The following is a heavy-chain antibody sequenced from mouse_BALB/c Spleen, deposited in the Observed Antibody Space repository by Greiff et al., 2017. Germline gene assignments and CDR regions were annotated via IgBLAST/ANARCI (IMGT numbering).Heavy chain of an antibody. CDR2: ISYDGSN. V-gene: IGHV3-6*02. D-gene: IGHD2-14*01. CDR3: AREYYRYEYYFDY. J-gene: IGHJ2*01. Sequence: EVKLMESGPGLVKPSQSLSLTCSVTGYSITSGYYWNWIRQFPGNKLEWMGYISYDGSNNYNPSLKNRISITRDTSKNQFFLKLNSVTTEDTATYYCAREYYRYEYYFDYWGQGTTLTVSS. CDR1: GYSITSGYY.